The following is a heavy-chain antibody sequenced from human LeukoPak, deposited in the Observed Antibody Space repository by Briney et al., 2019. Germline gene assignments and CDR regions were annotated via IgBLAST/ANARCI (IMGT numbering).Heavy chain of an antibody. CDR2: IYYSGST. CDR3: ARGLGSSWYGD. V-gene: IGHV4-30-4*01. J-gene: IGHJ4*02. CDR1: GGSLSSGDYY. D-gene: IGHD6-13*01. Sequence: PSETLSLTCTVSGGSLSSGDYYWSWIRQPPGKGLEWMGYIYYSGSTYYNPSLKSRVPISVDTSKNQFSLKLRSVTAADTAVYFCARGLGSSWYGDWGQGTLVTVSS.